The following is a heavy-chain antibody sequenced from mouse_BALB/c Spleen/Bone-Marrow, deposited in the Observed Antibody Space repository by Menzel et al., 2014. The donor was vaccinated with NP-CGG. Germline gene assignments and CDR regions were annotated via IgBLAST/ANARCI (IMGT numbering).Heavy chain of an antibody. Sequence: QVQLKDSGPQLVRPGASVKISCKASGYSFTSYWMHWVKQRPGQGLEWIGMIDPSDSETKLNQKFKDKATLTVDKSSSTAYLQLSSPTSEDSAVYYCARRDNAPFAYWGQGTLVTVSA. CDR2: IDPSDSET. D-gene: IGHD1-3*01. V-gene: IGHV1S126*01. J-gene: IGHJ3*01. CDR3: ARRDNAPFAY. CDR1: GYSFTSYW.